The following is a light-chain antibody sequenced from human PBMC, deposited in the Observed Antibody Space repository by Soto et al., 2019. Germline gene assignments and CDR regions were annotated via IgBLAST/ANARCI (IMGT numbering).Light chain of an antibody. CDR3: QQYNTWPRT. CDR2: GAS. Sequence: EMVMTQSPATLSVSPGERATLSCRASQSVSTNLAGYQQKPGQAPRLLICGASTRASCIPARFSGSGSGTEFSRSISSLQSEDFAVYYCQQYNTWPRTFGQGTKVEIK. CDR1: QSVSTN. J-gene: IGKJ1*01. V-gene: IGKV3D-15*01.